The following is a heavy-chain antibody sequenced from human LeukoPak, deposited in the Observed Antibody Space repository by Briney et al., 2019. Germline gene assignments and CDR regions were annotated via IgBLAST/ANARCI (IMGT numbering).Heavy chain of an antibody. CDR1: GFTFSSYA. CDR3: ARGRWLQSFDY. V-gene: IGHV3-64*01. CDR2: ISSNGGST. D-gene: IGHD5-24*01. Sequence: GGSLRLSCAASGFTFSSYAMHWVRQAPGKGLEYVSAISSNGGSTYYANSVKGRFTISRDNSKNTLYLRMGSLRAEDMAVYYCARGRWLQSFDYWGQGTLVTVSS. J-gene: IGHJ4*02.